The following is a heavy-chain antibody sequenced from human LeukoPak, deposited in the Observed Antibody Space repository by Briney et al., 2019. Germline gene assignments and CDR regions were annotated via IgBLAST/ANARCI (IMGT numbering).Heavy chain of an antibody. V-gene: IGHV3-9*03. CDR1: GFNFDDYA. J-gene: IGHJ3*02. CDR2: ISANGGFI. Sequence: GGSLRLSCAVSGFNFDDYAIHWVRQGPGKGLEWVAGISANGGFISYGESVKGRFTISRDNPRNSVFLQMNFLRAEDMAMYFCTKEVQRWHSYFYRPSYALDIWGQGTMVSVSS. D-gene: IGHD3-22*01. CDR3: TKEVQRWHSYFYRPSYALDI.